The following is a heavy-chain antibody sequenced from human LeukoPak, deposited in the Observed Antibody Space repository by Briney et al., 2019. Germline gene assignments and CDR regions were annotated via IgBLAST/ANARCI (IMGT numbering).Heavy chain of an antibody. D-gene: IGHD2-2*01. CDR2: VFHSGST. CDR1: GGSISSYY. Sequence: SETLSLTCTVSGGSISSYYWSWIRRPPGKGLEWIGSVFHSGSTYYNPSLKSRVTISVDTSKNQFSLNLRSVTAADTAMYFCARSLSTAGIDYWGQGTLVTVSS. V-gene: IGHV4-59*08. CDR3: ARSLSTAGIDY. J-gene: IGHJ4*02.